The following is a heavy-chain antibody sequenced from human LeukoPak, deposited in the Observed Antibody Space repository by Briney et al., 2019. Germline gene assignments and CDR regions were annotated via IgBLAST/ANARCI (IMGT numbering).Heavy chain of an antibody. J-gene: IGHJ6*03. CDR3: ARVIVVVPAARATEADYYMDV. Sequence: SQTLSLTCAVPGGSISSGGYSWSWIRQPPGKGLEWIGYIYHSGSTYYNPSLKSRVTISVDRSKNQFSLKLSSVTAADTAVYYCARVIVVVPAARATEADYYMDVWGKGTTVTVSS. CDR1: GGSISSGGYS. D-gene: IGHD2-2*01. CDR2: IYHSGST. V-gene: IGHV4-30-2*01.